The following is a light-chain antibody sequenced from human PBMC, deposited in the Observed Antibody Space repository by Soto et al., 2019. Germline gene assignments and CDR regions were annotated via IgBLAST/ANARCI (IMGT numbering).Light chain of an antibody. V-gene: IGKV3-20*01. CDR3: QQYGSTPLT. Sequence: DIVFTQSPCTLSLSPGERAALSCRASQSVSSSYLAWYQQKPGQAPRLLIYGASNRATGIPDRFSGSGSGTDFTLTISRLEPEDFAVYYCQQYGSTPLTFGGGTKVDIK. CDR1: QSVSSSY. J-gene: IGKJ4*01. CDR2: GAS.